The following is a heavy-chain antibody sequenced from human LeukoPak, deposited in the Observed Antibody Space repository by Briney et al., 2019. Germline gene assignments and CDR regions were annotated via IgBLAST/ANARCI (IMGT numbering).Heavy chain of an antibody. CDR1: GGSISSYY. CDR3: ARGPYSSSWYLYYYGMDV. V-gene: IGHV4-59*12. CDR2: IYYSGST. D-gene: IGHD6-13*01. Sequence: PSETLSLTCTVSGGSISSYYWSWIRQPPGKGLEWIGYIYYSGSTNYNPSLKSRVTISVDTSKNQFSLKLSSVTAADTAVYYCARGPYSSSWYLYYYGMDVWGQGTTVTVSS. J-gene: IGHJ6*02.